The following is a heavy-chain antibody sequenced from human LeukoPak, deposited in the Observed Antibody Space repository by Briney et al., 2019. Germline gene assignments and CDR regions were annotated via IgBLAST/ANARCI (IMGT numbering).Heavy chain of an antibody. CDR2: IHHSGNT. Sequence: SETLSLTCSVSGASISSYYWSWIRQPPGKGLEWIGYIHHSGNTNYNPSLKRRVTISVDTPKKELSLKLASVTAADKAVYYCASQYDFWSFDPWGQGTLVTVSS. J-gene: IGHJ5*02. D-gene: IGHD3-3*01. CDR3: ASQYDFWSFDP. V-gene: IGHV4-59*08. CDR1: GASISSYY.